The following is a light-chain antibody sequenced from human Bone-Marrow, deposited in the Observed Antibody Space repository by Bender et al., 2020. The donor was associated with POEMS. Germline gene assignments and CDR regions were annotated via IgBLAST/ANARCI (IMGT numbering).Light chain of an antibody. J-gene: IGLJ3*02. CDR2: SSH. V-gene: IGLV1-44*01. CDR1: SSNIGAHA. CDR3: AVWDDSLNGWV. Sequence: QSVLTQPPSASGTPGQRVTISCSGGSSNIGAHAVNWYQHLPGTAPKLLIYSSHRRPSEVPDRFSGSRSGTSDSLAIRGLQSEDEADYYCAVWDDSLNGWVFGGGTKLTVL.